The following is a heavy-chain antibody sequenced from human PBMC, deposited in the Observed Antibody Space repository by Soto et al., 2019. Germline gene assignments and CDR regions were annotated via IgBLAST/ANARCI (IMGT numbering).Heavy chain of an antibody. CDR2: IFHTGST. CDR3: ARDRPAFKSFGSGMDV. V-gene: IGHV4-31*02. D-gene: IGHD3-16*01. Sequence: KPSETLSLTCSVSGGAINNRDYYWSWIRQHPGRGLEWIGNIFHTGSTDYNPSLMARLTISIDTSKNEFSLKLTSVTAADTAVYYCARDRPAFKSFGSGMDVWGQGTTVTVSS. CDR1: GGAINNRDYY. J-gene: IGHJ6*02.